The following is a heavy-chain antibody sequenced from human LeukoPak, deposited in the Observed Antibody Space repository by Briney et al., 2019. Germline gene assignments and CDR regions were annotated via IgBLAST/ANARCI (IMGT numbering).Heavy chain of an antibody. J-gene: IGHJ4*02. CDR2: IYYSGST. D-gene: IGHD3-22*01. V-gene: IGHV4-39*01. Sequence: SETLSLTCTVSGGSISSSSYYWGWIRQPPGKGLEWIGSIYYSGSTYYNPSLKSLVTISVDTSENQFSLKLSSVTAADTAVYYCASRAYYYDSSGYGPFDYWGQGTLVTVSS. CDR3: ASRAYYYDSSGYGPFDY. CDR1: GGSISSSSYY.